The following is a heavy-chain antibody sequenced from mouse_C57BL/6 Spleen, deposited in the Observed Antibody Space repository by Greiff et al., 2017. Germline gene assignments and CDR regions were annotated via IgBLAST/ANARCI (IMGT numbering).Heavy chain of an antibody. CDR1: GFTFSSYT. J-gene: IGHJ2*01. V-gene: IGHV5-9*01. Sequence: EVMLVESGGGLVKPGGSLKLSCAASGFTFSSYTMSWVRQTPGKRLEWVATISGGGGNTSYPDSVKGRFTISRDNAKNTLYLQMSSLRSEDTALYYCARPFITTVVEGFFDYWGQGTTLTVSS. D-gene: IGHD1-1*01. CDR2: ISGGGGNT. CDR3: ARPFITTVVEGFFDY.